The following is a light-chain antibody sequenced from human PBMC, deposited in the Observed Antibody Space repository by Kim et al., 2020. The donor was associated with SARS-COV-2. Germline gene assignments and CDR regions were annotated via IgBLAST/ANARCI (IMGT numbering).Light chain of an antibody. V-gene: IGLV9-49*01. Sequence: QPVVTQPPSASASLGASVTLTCTLSSGYSNYKVDWYQQRPGKGPRFVMRVGTGGIVGSKGDGIPDRFSVLGSGLNRYLTIKNIQEEDESDYHCGADHGSGSNVSRVFGGWTQLTVL. CDR2: VGTGGIVG. CDR1: SGYSNYK. CDR3: GADHGSGSNVSRV. J-gene: IGLJ3*02.